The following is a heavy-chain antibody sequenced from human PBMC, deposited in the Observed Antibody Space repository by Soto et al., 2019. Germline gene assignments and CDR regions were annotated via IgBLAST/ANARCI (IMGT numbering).Heavy chain of an antibody. CDR2: ISYDGSNK. CDR1: GFTFSSYA. J-gene: IGHJ6*02. CDR3: ARLDTAMVRIDYYYYGMDV. Sequence: QPGGSLRLSCAASGFTFSSYAMHWVRQAPGKGLEWVAVISYDGSNKYYADSVKGRFTISRDNSKNTLYLQMNSLRAEDTAVYYCARLDTAMVRIDYYYYGMDVWGQGTTVTVSS. D-gene: IGHD5-18*01. V-gene: IGHV3-30-3*01.